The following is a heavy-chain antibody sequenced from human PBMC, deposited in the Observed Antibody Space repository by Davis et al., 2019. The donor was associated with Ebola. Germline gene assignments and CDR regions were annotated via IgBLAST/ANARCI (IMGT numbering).Heavy chain of an antibody. CDR2: IIPIFGTA. CDR1: GGTFSSYT. CDR3: ARGYYYDSSGYRWFDP. Sequence: SVKVSCKASGGTFSSYTISWVRQAPGQGLEWMGGIIPIFGTADYAQKFQGRVTITADESTSTAYMELSSLRSEDTAVYYCARGYYYDSSGYRWFDPWGQGTLVTVSS. V-gene: IGHV1-69*13. J-gene: IGHJ5*02. D-gene: IGHD3-22*01.